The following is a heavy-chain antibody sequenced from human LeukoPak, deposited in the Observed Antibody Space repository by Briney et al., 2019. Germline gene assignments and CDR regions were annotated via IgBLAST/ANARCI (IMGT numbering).Heavy chain of an antibody. CDR1: GGSFSGYY. CDR3: ARERKWLQSWFDP. CDR2: INHSGST. J-gene: IGHJ5*02. V-gene: IGHV4-34*01. D-gene: IGHD5-24*01. Sequence: SETLSLTCAVYGGSFSGYYWSXXXQPAGKGLEWIGEINHSGSTNYNPSLKSRVTISVDTSKNQFSLKLSSVTAADTAVYYCARERKWLQSWFDPWGQGTLVTVSS.